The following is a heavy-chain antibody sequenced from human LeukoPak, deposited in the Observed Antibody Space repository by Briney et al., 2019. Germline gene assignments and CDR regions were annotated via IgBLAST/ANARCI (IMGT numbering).Heavy chain of an antibody. CDR1: GGSMSSYY. D-gene: IGHD2-21*02. CDR2: IYYSGST. Sequence: SETLSLTCTVSGGSMSSYYWSWIRQPPGKGLEWIGYIYYSGSTKYNPSLKSRVTISVDTPKNQFSLKLSSVTAADTAVYFCASVVVVTAIWSYWGQGTLVTVSS. J-gene: IGHJ4*02. CDR3: ASVVVVTAIWSY. V-gene: IGHV4-59*08.